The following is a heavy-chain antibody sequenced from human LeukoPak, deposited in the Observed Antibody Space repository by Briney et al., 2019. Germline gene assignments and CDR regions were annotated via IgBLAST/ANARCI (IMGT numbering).Heavy chain of an antibody. CDR3: TLYYYDSSGSSYFDY. V-gene: IGHV4-4*02. CDR1: GGSISSSNW. CDR2: IYHSGST. Sequence: SGTLSLTCAVSGGSISSSNWWSWVRQPPGKGLEWIGEIYHSGSTNYNPSLKSRVTISVDKSKNQFSLKLSSVTAADTAVYYCTLYYYDSSGSSYFDYWGQGTLVTVSS. J-gene: IGHJ4*02. D-gene: IGHD3-22*01.